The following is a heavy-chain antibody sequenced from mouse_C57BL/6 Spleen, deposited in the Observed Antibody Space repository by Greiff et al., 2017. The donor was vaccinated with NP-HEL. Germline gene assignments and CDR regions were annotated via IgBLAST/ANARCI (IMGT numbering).Heavy chain of an antibody. CDR2: IDPNSGGT. CDR3: ATYYGSSYPYAMDY. V-gene: IGHV1-72*01. CDR1: GYTFTSYW. Sequence: QVQLQQSGAELVKPGASVKLSCKASGYTFTSYWMHWVKQRPGRGLEWIGRIDPNSGGTKYNEKFKSKATLTVDKPSSTAYMQLSSLTSEDSAVYYCATYYGSSYPYAMDYWGQGTSVTVSS. D-gene: IGHD1-1*01. J-gene: IGHJ4*01.